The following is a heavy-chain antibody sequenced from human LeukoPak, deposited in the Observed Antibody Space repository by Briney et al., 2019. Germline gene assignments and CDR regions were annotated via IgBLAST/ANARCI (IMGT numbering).Heavy chain of an antibody. J-gene: IGHJ4*02. D-gene: IGHD5-18*01. Sequence: ASVKVSCKASGYTFTSYGISWVRQAPGQGLEWMGWISAYNGNTNYAQKLQGRVTMTTDTSTSTAYMELRSLRSDDTAVYYCARGLPRGYSYGYGPSEGYWGQGTLVTVSS. CDR2: ISAYNGNT. V-gene: IGHV1-18*01. CDR3: ARGLPRGYSYGYGPSEGY. CDR1: GYTFTSYG.